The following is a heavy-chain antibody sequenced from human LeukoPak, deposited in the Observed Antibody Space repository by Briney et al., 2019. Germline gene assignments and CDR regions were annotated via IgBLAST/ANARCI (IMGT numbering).Heavy chain of an antibody. J-gene: IGHJ4*02. CDR1: GDSISSYY. D-gene: IGHD1-26*01. V-gene: IGHV4-59*01. CDR3: ARVVPEIVGASGVLDY. CDR2: IYYSGST. Sequence: PSETLSLTCTVSGDSISSYYWSWIRQPSGKGLEWMGCIYYSGSTNYNSSLKSRVTISVDTSKNQFSLKLSSVTAADTAVYYCARVVPEIVGASGVLDYWGQGTLVAVSS.